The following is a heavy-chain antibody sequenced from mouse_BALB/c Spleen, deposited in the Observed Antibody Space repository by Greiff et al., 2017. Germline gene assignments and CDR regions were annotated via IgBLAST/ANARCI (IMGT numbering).Heavy chain of an antibody. V-gene: IGHV5-6-5*01. J-gene: IGHJ2*01. CDR1: GFTFSSYA. D-gene: IGHD3-3*01. Sequence: EVMLVESGGGLVKPGGSLKLSCAASGFTFSSYAMSWVRQTPEKRLEWVASISSGGSTYYPDSVKGRFTISRDNARNILYLQMSSLRSEDTAMYYCARERDSREESPFDYWGQGTTLTVSS. CDR3: ARERDSREESPFDY. CDR2: ISSGGST.